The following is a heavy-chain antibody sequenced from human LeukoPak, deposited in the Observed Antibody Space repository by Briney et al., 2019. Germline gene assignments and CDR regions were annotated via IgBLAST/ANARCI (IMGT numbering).Heavy chain of an antibody. D-gene: IGHD2-2*01. CDR2: IYTSRST. Sequence: PSETLCLTCTVSGGSFSSYYWSWIRQPAGKGLEWIGRIYTSRSTNYNPSLKSRVTMSVDTSKNQFSLKLSSLTAAATAVYYCAREYCSSTSCYWVNWFDPWGQGTLVTVSS. CDR1: GGSFSSYY. CDR3: AREYCSSTSCYWVNWFDP. J-gene: IGHJ5*02. V-gene: IGHV4-4*07.